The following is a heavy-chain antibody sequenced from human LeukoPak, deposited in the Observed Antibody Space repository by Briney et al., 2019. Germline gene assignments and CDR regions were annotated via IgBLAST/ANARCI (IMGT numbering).Heavy chain of an antibody. CDR1: GLTVSSNY. J-gene: IGHJ2*01. D-gene: IGHD3-16*01. V-gene: IGHV3-53*01. CDR2: IYSGSSR. CDR3: AREGRLGKYFDL. Sequence: GGSLRLSCAASGLTVSSNYMSWVRLAPGKGLEWVSVIYSGSSRVFYADSVKGRFTISRDTSKNTLYLQMNSLRTEDTAVYYCAREGRLGKYFDLWGRGTLVTVPS.